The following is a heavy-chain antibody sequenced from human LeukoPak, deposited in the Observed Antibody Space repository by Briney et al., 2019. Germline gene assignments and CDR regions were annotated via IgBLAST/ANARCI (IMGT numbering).Heavy chain of an antibody. CDR1: GSTFSGIA. D-gene: IGHD6-13*01. Sequence: AGGSLGSSFAASGSTFSGIAWSWVGQPPGKGLEGAPAISGSGGSTYYADSVKGRFTISRDNSKNTLYLQMNSLRAEDTAVYYCAKSLGYSSSWPNWFDPWGQGTLVTVSS. CDR3: AKSLGYSSSWPNWFDP. CDR2: ISGSGGST. J-gene: IGHJ5*02. V-gene: IGHV3-23*01.